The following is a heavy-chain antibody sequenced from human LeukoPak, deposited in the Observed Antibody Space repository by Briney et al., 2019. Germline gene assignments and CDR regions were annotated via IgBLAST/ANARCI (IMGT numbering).Heavy chain of an antibody. Sequence: GESLKISCKGSGYSFTSYSIAWVRQMPAKGLELMGIIYIDDSDTIYSPSFQGKVNISVDKSIITAYLQWSNLKASDTAMYYCARSDSSSRDAFDIWGQGTMVTVSS. D-gene: IGHD6-13*01. V-gene: IGHV5-51*01. CDR2: IYIDDSDT. CDR3: ARSDSSSRDAFDI. CDR1: GYSFTSYS. J-gene: IGHJ3*02.